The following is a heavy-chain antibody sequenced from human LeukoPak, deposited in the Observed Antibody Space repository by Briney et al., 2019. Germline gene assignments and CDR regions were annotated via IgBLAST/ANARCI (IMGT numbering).Heavy chain of an antibody. D-gene: IGHD2-15*01. CDR3: ARSRLQGVNWFDP. J-gene: IGHJ5*02. V-gene: IGHV4-34*01. CDR2: INHSGST. Sequence: SETLSLTCAVYGGSFSGYYWSWIRQPPGKGLEWIGEINHSGSTNYNPSLKSRVTISVDTSKNQFSLKLSSVTAADTAVYYCARSRLQGVNWFDPWGQGTLVTVSS. CDR1: GGSFSGYY.